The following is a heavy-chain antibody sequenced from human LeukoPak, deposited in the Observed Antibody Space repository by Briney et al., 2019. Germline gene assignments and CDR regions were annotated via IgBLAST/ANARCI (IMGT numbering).Heavy chain of an antibody. CDR2: ISSEGSSI. CDR1: GFTFSSYW. CDR3: ARDFGYSGYVFDY. V-gene: IGHV3-74*01. D-gene: IGHD5-12*01. J-gene: IGHJ4*02. Sequence: GGSLRLSCAASGFTFSSYWMHWVRQAPGKGLVWVSRISSEGSSISYADSVKGRFTISRDNAKNTLYLQMNSLRAEDTAVYYCARDFGYSGYVFDYWGQGTLVTVSS.